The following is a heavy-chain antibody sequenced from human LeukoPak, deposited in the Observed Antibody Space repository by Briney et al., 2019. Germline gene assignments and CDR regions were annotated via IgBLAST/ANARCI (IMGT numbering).Heavy chain of an antibody. D-gene: IGHD4-17*01. J-gene: IGHJ5*02. CDR1: GYTFTSYG. V-gene: IGHV1-18*01. CDR2: ISAYNGNT. CDR3: ARDYTSYGDYFNWFDP. Sequence: ASVKVSCKASGYTFTSYGISWVRQAPGQGLEWMGWISAYNGNTNYAQKLQGRVTMTTDTSTSTAYMELRSLRSDDTAVYYCARDYTSYGDYFNWFDPWGQGTLVTVSS.